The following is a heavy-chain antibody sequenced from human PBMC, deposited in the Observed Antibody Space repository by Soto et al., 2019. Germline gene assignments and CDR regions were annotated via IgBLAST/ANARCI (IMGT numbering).Heavy chain of an antibody. CDR2: IRSSTSYI. V-gene: IGHV3-21*04. CDR1: GFTFSSYK. CDR3: ARDRRTSGLEWYGWFDP. D-gene: IGHD3-3*01. J-gene: IGHJ5*02. Sequence: GGSLRLSFAESGFTFSSYKMNGVRQAPGKGLEWVSSIRSSTSYIYYADSVKGRFTISRDNAKSSLYLQMNSLRVDDTAVYYCARDRRTSGLEWYGWFDPWGQGTLVTVSS.